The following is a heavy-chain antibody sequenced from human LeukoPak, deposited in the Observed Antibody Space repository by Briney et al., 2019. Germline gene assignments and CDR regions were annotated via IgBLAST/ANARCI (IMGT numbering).Heavy chain of an antibody. CDR2: ISYDGSNK. CDR3: ARGRCPDGYDSGCYYYYMDV. D-gene: IGHD5-12*01. CDR1: GFTFSSYA. V-gene: IGHV3-30-3*01. J-gene: IGHJ6*03. Sequence: PGGSLRLSCAASGFTFSSYAMHWVRQAPGKGLEWVAFISYDGSNKYYADSVKGRFTISRDNSKNTLYLQMNSLRAEDTAVYYCARGRCPDGYDSGCYYYYMDVWGKGTTVTVSS.